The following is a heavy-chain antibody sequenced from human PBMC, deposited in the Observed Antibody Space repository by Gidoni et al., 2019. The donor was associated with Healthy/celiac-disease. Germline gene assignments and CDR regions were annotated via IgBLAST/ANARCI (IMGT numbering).Heavy chain of an antibody. CDR2: INPSGGST. J-gene: IGHJ4*02. CDR1: GYTFTSYY. Sequence: QVQLVQSGAEVKKPGDSVKVSCKASGYTFTSYYMHWVRQAPGQGLEWMGIINPSGGSTSYAQKFQGRVTMTRDTSTSTVYMELSSLRSEDTAVYYCARGTRKYYDFWSGYSDPFDYWGQGTLVTVSS. V-gene: IGHV1-46*03. CDR3: ARGTRKYYDFWSGYSDPFDY. D-gene: IGHD3-3*01.